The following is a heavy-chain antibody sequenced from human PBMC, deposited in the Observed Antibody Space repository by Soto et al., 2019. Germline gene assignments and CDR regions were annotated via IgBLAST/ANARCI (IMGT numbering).Heavy chain of an antibody. CDR1: GFTFSSYA. CDR3: AKGDILTGSRQGWDY. J-gene: IGHJ4*02. D-gene: IGHD3-9*01. Sequence: EVQLLESGGGLVQPGGSLRLSCVASGFTFSSYAMSWDRQAPGRGLECVSSIDGSGAGTYYSDSVRGRFTISRDNSKNTLDLQMDSLRAEDTAVYYCAKGDILTGSRQGWDYWGQGTLVTVSS. V-gene: IGHV3-23*01. CDR2: IDGSGAGT.